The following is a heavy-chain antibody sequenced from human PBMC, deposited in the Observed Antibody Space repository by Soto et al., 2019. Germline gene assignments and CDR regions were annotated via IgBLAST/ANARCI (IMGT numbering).Heavy chain of an antibody. J-gene: IGHJ4*02. CDR1: GFTFSSYG. CDR2: INSDGSST. Sequence: PGGSLRLSCAASGFTFSSYGMHWVRQAPGKGLVWVSGINSDGSSTSYADSVKGRFTISRDNAKNTLYLQMNSLRAEDTAVYYCARDLGLGIATLNYWGQGTLVTVSS. CDR3: ARDLGLGIATLNY. D-gene: IGHD6-13*01. V-gene: IGHV3-74*01.